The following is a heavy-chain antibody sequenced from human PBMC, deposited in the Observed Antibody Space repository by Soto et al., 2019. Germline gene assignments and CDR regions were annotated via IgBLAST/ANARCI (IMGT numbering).Heavy chain of an antibody. J-gene: IGHJ4*02. CDR3: TTAAAVVLEMATMARPRALRY. D-gene: IGHD5-12*01. Sequence: GGSLRLSCAASGFTFSNAWMNWVRQAPGKGLEWVGRIKSKTDGGTTDYAAPVKGRFTISRDDSKNTLYLQMNSLKTEDTAVYYCTTAAAVVLEMATMARPRALRYWGQGTLVTVSS. CDR2: IKSKTDGGTT. CDR1: GFTFSNAW. V-gene: IGHV3-15*07.